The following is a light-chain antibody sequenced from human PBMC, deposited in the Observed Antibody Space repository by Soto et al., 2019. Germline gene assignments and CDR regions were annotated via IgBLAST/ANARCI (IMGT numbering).Light chain of an antibody. V-gene: IGKV3-11*01. Sequence: LLTQSPATLSLSPGERATLSCRASENVRTFVDWYQQKPGQAPRLLIYGASNRATGIPARFSGSGSGTDFTLTISNLEPEDFAVYYCQQHSHWPPWTFGQGTKVDIK. CDR2: GAS. CDR1: ENVRTF. J-gene: IGKJ1*01. CDR3: QQHSHWPPWT.